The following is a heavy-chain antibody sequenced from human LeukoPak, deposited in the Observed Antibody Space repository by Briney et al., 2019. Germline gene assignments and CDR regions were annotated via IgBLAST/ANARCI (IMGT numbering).Heavy chain of an antibody. Sequence: ASVKVSCKASGYTFTSYGISWVRQAPGQGLEWMGWISAYNGNTNYAQKLQGRVTMTTDTSTSTAYMELRSLRSDDTAVYYCAREYYYDSLNWFDPWGQGTVVTVSS. CDR2: ISAYNGNT. CDR1: GYTFTSYG. V-gene: IGHV1-18*01. J-gene: IGHJ5*02. D-gene: IGHD3-22*01. CDR3: AREYYYDSLNWFDP.